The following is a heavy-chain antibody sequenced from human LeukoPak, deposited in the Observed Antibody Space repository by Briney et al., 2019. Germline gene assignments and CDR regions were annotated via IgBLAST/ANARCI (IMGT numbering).Heavy chain of an antibody. J-gene: IGHJ4*02. Sequence: SQTLPLTCTVSGGSISSGGYYWSWIRQPPGKGLEWIGYIYHSGSTYYNPSLKSRVTISVDRSKNQFSLKLSSVTAADTAVYYCARVESGSYPPYFDYWGQGTLVTVSS. CDR1: GGSISSGGYY. CDR2: IYHSGST. CDR3: ARVESGSYPPYFDY. V-gene: IGHV4-30-2*01. D-gene: IGHD1-26*01.